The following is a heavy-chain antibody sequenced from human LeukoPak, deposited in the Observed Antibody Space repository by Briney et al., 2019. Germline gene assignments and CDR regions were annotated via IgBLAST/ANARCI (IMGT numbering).Heavy chain of an antibody. V-gene: IGHV3-21*04. CDR1: GFTFSSYS. Sequence: GGSLRLSCAASGFTFSSYSMNWVRQAPGKGLEWVSSVSTSSSYIYYADSVKGRFTISRYNAKNSLYLQMNSLRAEDTAIYYCARGDTTVTRHFDYWGQGTLVTVSS. J-gene: IGHJ4*02. CDR3: ARGDTTVTRHFDY. D-gene: IGHD4-17*01. CDR2: VSTSSSYI.